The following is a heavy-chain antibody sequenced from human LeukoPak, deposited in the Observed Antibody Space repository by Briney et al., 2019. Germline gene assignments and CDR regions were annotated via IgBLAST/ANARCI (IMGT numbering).Heavy chain of an antibody. CDR1: GFTFSTYI. D-gene: IGHD5-24*01. V-gene: IGHV3-64D*06. Sequence: GGSLTLFYSASGFTFSTYIMHWVRQAPGKGLETVSAITGNGGSTFYADSVKGRFTISRDNSKNTLYLQMSSLRAEDTAMYYCARRDDYSAYDCWGQEALGTVSS. CDR2: ITGNGGST. J-gene: IGHJ4*02. CDR3: ARRDDYSAYDC.